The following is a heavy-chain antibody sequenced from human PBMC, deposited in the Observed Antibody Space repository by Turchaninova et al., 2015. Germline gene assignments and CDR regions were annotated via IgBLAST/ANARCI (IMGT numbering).Heavy chain of an antibody. D-gene: IGHD3-22*01. Sequence: EVQLVESGGGLVQPGGSLRLSCVASGFTFSSYAMGWVRQAPGKGLGWVSGLSGNGGNTYDADSGKGRLTISRDKSKNTLYLQMNSLRAEDTAVYYCAKEYESSGYYFDNWGQGTLVTVSS. CDR2: LSGNGGNT. J-gene: IGHJ4*02. CDR3: AKEYESSGYYFDN. CDR1: GFTFSSYA. V-gene: IGHV3-23*04.